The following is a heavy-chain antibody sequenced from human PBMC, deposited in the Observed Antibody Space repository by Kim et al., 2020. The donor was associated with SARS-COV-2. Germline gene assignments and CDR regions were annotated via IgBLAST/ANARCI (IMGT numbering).Heavy chain of an antibody. CDR1: GFTFSTYP. J-gene: IGHJ4*02. CDR3: AKDSGAVAGTMV. D-gene: IGHD6-19*01. V-gene: IGHV3-23*01. CDR2: LTGSGAST. Sequence: GGSLRLSCAASGFTFSTYPMTWVRQAPGKGLEWVSGLTGSGASTYYADSVRGRFTISRDNSKNTLFLQMNSLRAEDTAFYYCAKDSGAVAGTMVWGQGTLFTVSS.